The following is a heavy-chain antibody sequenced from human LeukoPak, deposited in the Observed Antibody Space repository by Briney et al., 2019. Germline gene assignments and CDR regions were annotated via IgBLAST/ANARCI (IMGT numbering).Heavy chain of an antibody. CDR1: GFTVSSNY. V-gene: IGHV3-66*01. J-gene: IGHJ4*02. Sequence: PGRSLRLSCAASGFTVSSNYMSWVRQAPGKGLEWVSVIYSGGSTYYADSVKGRFTISRDNSKNTLYLQMNSLRAEDTAVYYCARADYDILTGYYVAFADWGQGTLVTVSS. CDR3: ARADYDILTGYYVAFAD. CDR2: IYSGGST. D-gene: IGHD3-9*01.